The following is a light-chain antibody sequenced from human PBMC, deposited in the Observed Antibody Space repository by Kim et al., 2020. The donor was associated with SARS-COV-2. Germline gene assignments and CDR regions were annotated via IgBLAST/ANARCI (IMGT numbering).Light chain of an antibody. CDR1: SLRSYY. V-gene: IGLV3-19*01. Sequence: SSELTQDPAVSVALGQTVRISCQGDSLRSYYATWYQQSPVQSPLLVIYGKNNRPSGIPDRFSGSSSGNTASLPITGTQAEDEADYYCKSRDRSTKVVFGGGTKLTVL. CDR2: GKN. CDR3: KSRDRSTKVV. J-gene: IGLJ2*01.